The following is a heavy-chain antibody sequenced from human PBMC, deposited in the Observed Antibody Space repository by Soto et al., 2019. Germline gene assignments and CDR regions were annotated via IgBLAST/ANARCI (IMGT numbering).Heavy chain of an antibody. CDR3: ARQPRSSRMKNWFDP. CDR2: IYPGDSDT. J-gene: IGHJ5*02. V-gene: IGHV5-51*01. CDR1: GYSFTSYW. D-gene: IGHD6-13*01. Sequence: PGESLKISCKGSGYSFTSYWIGWVRQMPGKGLEWMGIIYPGDSDTRYSPSFQGQVTISADKSISTAYLQWSSLKASDTAMYYCARQPRSSRMKNWFDPWGQGTLVTVAS.